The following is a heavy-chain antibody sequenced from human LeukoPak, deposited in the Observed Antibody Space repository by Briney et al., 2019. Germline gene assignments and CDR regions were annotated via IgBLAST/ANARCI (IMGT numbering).Heavy chain of an antibody. CDR2: ISYDGSNE. Sequence: GGSLRLSCAVSGFTFSPYGMHWVHQAPGKGLEGVADISYDGSNEYYADSVRGRFTISRDNSKNMLYLQMNSLSAEDTAVYYCAKSLSTTWPGYAMDVWGQGTTVTVSS. J-gene: IGHJ6*02. V-gene: IGHV3-30*18. CDR3: AKSLSTTWPGYAMDV. CDR1: GFTFSPYG. D-gene: IGHD6-13*01.